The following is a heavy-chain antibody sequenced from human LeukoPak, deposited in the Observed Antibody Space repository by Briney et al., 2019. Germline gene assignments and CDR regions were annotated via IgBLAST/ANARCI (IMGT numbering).Heavy chain of an antibody. V-gene: IGHV1-2*02. CDR3: ASTVAGLYYFDY. CDR2: INPKRGGT. CDR1: GYIFNDYY. D-gene: IGHD6-19*01. J-gene: IGHJ4*02. Sequence: GASVKVSCKASGYIFNDYYIHWVRQAPGQGLEWMGWINPKRGGTKYVQKFQGRVTMTRDTSISTAYMELSRLRSDDTAVYYCASTVAGLYYFDYWGQGTLVTVSS.